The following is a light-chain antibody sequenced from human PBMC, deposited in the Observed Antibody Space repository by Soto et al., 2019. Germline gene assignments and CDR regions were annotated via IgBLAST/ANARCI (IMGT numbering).Light chain of an antibody. J-gene: IGKJ1*01. CDR1: QRVSTDS. Sequence: EIVLTQSPGTLSLSPGEIAILSCRASQRVSTDSFAWYRQNPGQAPRLLVDDASSRATGIPDRFSGSGSGTDFTLTISRLEPEDFAVYYCQQYGSAPRTFGQGTKVEIK. CDR2: DAS. V-gene: IGKV3-20*01. CDR3: QQYGSAPRT.